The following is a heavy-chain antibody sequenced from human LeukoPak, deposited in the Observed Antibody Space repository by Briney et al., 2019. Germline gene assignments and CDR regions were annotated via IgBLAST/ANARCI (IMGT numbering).Heavy chain of an antibody. CDR3: ARAYCGGDCYGAGYYYMDV. D-gene: IGHD2-21*02. CDR1: GGTFSSYA. V-gene: IGHV1-69*05. J-gene: IGHJ6*03. CDR2: IIPIFGTA. Sequence: ASVKASCKASGGTFSSYAISWVRQAPGQGLEWMGRIIPIFGTANYAQKFQGRVTIITDESTSTAYMELSSLRSEDTAVYYCARAYCGGDCYGAGYYYMDVWGKGTTVTVSS.